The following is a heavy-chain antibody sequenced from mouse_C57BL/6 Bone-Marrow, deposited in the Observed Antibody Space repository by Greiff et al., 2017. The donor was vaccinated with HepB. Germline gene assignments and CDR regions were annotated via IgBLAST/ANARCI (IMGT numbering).Heavy chain of an antibody. CDR2: IRLKSDNYAT. Sequence: DVMLVESGGGLVQPGGSMKLSCVASGFTFSNYWMNWVRQSPEKGLEWVAQIRLKSDNYATHYAESVKGRFTISRDDSKSSVYLQMNNLRAEDTGIYYCTVGYYRFAYWGQGTLVTVSA. D-gene: IGHD2-3*01. CDR3: TVGYYRFAY. J-gene: IGHJ3*01. V-gene: IGHV6-3*01. CDR1: GFTFSNYW.